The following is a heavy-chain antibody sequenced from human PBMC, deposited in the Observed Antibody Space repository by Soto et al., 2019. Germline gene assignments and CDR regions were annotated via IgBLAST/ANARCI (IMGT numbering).Heavy chain of an antibody. Sequence: ASVKVSCKASGGTFSSYAISWVRQAPGQGLEWMGGIIPIFGTANYAQKFQGRVTITADESTSTAYMELSSLRSEDTAVYYCACGEETRSYYDSSGYLGAFDIWGQGTMVTVSS. D-gene: IGHD3-22*01. CDR1: GGTFSSYA. CDR2: IIPIFGTA. CDR3: ACGEETRSYYDSSGYLGAFDI. J-gene: IGHJ3*02. V-gene: IGHV1-69*13.